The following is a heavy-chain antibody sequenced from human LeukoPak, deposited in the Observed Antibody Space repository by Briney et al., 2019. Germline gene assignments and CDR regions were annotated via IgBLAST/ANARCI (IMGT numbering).Heavy chain of an antibody. D-gene: IGHD4-17*01. CDR3: ARGRRGTTVTTFRLGQVFDY. J-gene: IGHJ4*02. V-gene: IGHV1-8*01. Sequence: ASVKVSCKASGYTFTSYDINWVRQATGQGLEWIGWMNPNSGNTGYAQKFQGRATMTRNTSISTAYMELSSLRSEDTAVYYCARGRRGTTVTTFRLGQVFDYWGQGTLVTVSS. CDR1: GYTFTSYD. CDR2: MNPNSGNT.